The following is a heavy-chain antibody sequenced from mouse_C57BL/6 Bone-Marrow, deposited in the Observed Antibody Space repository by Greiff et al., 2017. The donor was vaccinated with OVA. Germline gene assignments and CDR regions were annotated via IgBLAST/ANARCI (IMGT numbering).Heavy chain of an antibody. Sequence: EVKLMESGPGLVKPSQSLSLTCSVTGYSITSGYYLNWIRQFPGNKLEWMGYISYDGSNNYKPSLKNRISITRDTSKNQFFLKLNSVTTEDTATYYCAAYYYGSSPWFAYWGQGTLVTVSA. CDR3: AAYYYGSSPWFAY. V-gene: IGHV3-6*01. D-gene: IGHD1-1*01. J-gene: IGHJ3*01. CDR1: GYSITSGYY. CDR2: ISYDGSN.